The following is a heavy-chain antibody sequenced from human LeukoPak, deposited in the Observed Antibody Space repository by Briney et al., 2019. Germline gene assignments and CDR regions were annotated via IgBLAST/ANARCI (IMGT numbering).Heavy chain of an antibody. CDR1: GASISSFY. J-gene: IGHJ4*02. CDR2: ISNSGRT. D-gene: IGHD3-9*01. V-gene: IGHV4-59*01. Sequence: SETLSLTCRVSGASISSFYWSWIRQSPGKGLVWLGYISNSGRTIYNPSLRSRVAISGATSKNQLSLNLASVTAADSAVYYCARGDFDWLVAFDYWGQGTLVAVSA. CDR3: ARGDFDWLVAFDY.